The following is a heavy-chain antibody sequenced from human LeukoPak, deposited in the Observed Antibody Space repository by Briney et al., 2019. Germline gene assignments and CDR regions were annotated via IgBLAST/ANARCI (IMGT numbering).Heavy chain of an antibody. CDR1: GYTFTSYG. CDR2: ISAYNGNT. CDR3: AGSGYSYGLYYFDY. Sequence: ASVKVSCKASGYTFTSYGISWVRQAPGQGLEWMGWISAYNGNTNYAQKLQGRVTMTTDTSTSTAYMELRSLRSDDTAVYYCAGSGYSYGLYYFDYWGQGTLVTVSS. D-gene: IGHD5-18*01. V-gene: IGHV1-18*01. J-gene: IGHJ4*02.